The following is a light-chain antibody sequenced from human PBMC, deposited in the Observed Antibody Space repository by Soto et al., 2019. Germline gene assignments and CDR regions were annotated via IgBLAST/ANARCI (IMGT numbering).Light chain of an antibody. V-gene: IGKV3-15*01. CDR2: GAS. CDR1: QSVSSY. CDR3: LQDNDPPLST. J-gene: IGKJ5*01. Sequence: EIVLTQSPATLSLSPGERATLSCRASQSVSSYLAWYQQKPGQAPRLLIYGASPRATGVPARFSGSGSGTEFTLTISRLQSEDSGIYYCLQDNDPPLSTLGQGTRLENK.